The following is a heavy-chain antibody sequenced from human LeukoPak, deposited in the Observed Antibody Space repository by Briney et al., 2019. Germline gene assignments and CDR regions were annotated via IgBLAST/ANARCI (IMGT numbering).Heavy chain of an antibody. J-gene: IGHJ4*02. CDR3: ARAVTSTEGY. CDR1: GFVFSNYR. Sequence: PGGSLRLSCAASGFVFSNYRMTWVRQAPGKGLEWVASINDGGSGKYYVDSVKGRFTISRDNAQKSLYLEMHSLRAEDTAVYYCARAVTSTEGYWGQGTLVTVSS. V-gene: IGHV3-7*03. D-gene: IGHD4-17*01. CDR2: INDGGSGK.